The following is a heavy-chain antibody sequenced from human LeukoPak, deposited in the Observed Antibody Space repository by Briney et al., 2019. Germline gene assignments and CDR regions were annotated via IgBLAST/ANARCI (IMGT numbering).Heavy chain of an antibody. Sequence: ASVKVSCKASGYTFTSYGISWVRQAPGQGLEWMGWISAYNGNTNYAQKLQGRVTMTTDTSTSTAYMELRSLRSDDTDVYYCARTTVDYYDSSGYYSYWGQGTLVTVSS. V-gene: IGHV1-18*01. CDR2: ISAYNGNT. D-gene: IGHD3-22*01. J-gene: IGHJ4*02. CDR1: GYTFTSYG. CDR3: ARTTVDYYDSSGYYSY.